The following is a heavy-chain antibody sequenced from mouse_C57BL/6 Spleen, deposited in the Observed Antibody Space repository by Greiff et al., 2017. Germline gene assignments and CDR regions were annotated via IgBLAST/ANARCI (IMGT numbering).Heavy chain of an antibody. CDR2: INPSSGYT. Sequence: QVQLQQSGAELAKPGASLKLSCKASGYTFTSYWMHWVQQRPGQGLEWIGYINPSSGYTKYNQKFKDKATLTADKSSSTAYMQLSSLTYADSAVSYCAKGDYDYAMDDWGQGTSVTVSS. V-gene: IGHV1-7*01. CDR1: GYTFTSYW. J-gene: IGHJ4*01. CDR3: AKGDYDYAMDD. D-gene: IGHD2-4*01.